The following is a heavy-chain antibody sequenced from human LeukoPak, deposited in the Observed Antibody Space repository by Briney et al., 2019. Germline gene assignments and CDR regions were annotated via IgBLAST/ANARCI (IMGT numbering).Heavy chain of an antibody. J-gene: IGHJ4*02. CDR1: GYSFSTYW. Sequence: GEPLKISCKGSGYSFSTYWIGWVRQMPGKGLEWMGIIYPGNSDTRNSPSFQGQVTISVDKSINTAYLQWSSLKASDTAMYYCARFHGSGTSSYFDSWGQGTPVTVSS. CDR3: ARFHGSGTSSYFDS. V-gene: IGHV5-51*01. CDR2: IYPGNSDT. D-gene: IGHD3-10*01.